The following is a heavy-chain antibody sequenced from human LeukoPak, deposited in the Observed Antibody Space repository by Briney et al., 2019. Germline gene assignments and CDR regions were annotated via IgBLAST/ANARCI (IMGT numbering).Heavy chain of an antibody. CDR1: GYTFTSYD. Sequence: ASVKVSCKAAGYTFTSYDINWVGQATGQGLEGMGWMNPNSGNTGNAQKFQGRGTMTRNTYISTDYMELSTLRSEDTAVYYCALRGAYYSGMDVWGQGTTVTVSS. D-gene: IGHD3-10*01. J-gene: IGHJ6*02. V-gene: IGHV1-8*01. CDR3: ALRGAYYSGMDV. CDR2: MNPNSGNT.